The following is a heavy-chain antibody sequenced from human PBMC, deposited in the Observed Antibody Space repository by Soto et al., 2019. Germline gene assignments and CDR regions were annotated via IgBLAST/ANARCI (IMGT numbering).Heavy chain of an antibody. V-gene: IGHV4-31*11. CDR1: GGSISSGGYY. CDR2: IYYSGST. Sequence: SETLSLTCAVSGGSISSGGYYWSWIRQHPGKGLEWIGYIYYSGSTYYNPSLKSRVTISVDTSKNQFSLKLSSVTAADTAVYYCARANYIVVVPAATANWFDPWGQGTLVTVSS. D-gene: IGHD2-2*01. J-gene: IGHJ5*02. CDR3: ARANYIVVVPAATANWFDP.